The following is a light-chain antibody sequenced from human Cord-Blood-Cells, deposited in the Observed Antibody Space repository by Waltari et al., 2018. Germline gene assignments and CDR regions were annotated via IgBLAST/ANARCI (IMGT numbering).Light chain of an antibody. CDR2: DVS. V-gene: IGLV2-14*01. CDR1: SSDVGGSNY. J-gene: IGLJ3*02. Sequence: QSALTQPASVSRSPGQSPTTSCTGTSSDVGGSNYISWYQQHPGKAPKLMFYDVSKRPSGVSNRFSGSKSGNTASLTISGLQAEDEADYYCSSYTSSSTWVFGGGTKLTVL. CDR3: SSYTSSSTWV.